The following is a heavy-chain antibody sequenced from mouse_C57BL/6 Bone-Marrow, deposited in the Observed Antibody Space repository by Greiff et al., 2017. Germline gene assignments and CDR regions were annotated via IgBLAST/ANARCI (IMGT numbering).Heavy chain of an antibody. CDR3: AREAGYYFYAMDY. V-gene: IGHV1-67*01. Sequence: QVLLQPSGPEVVRPGVSVKISCKGSGYTFTDCALHWVKQSHAKRLEWIGVVRTYNGDTHYNQRFKGKATMTVDKSSSTAYMELARVTSEDSAIYYCAREAGYYFYAMDYWGQGTSVTVTS. CDR1: GYTFTDCA. CDR2: VRTYNGDT. J-gene: IGHJ4*01. D-gene: IGHD2-3*01.